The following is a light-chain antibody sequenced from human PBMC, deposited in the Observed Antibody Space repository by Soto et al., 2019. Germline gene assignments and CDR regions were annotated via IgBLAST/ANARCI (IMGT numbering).Light chain of an antibody. V-gene: IGLV2-14*01. CDR2: EVT. CDR1: SSDVGGYNY. CDR3: SSSTSRRTWV. J-gene: IGLJ3*02. Sequence: QSALTQPASVSGSPGQSITISCTGTSSDVGGYNYVSWYQQHPGIAPKLIIYEVTNRPSGVSNRFSGSKSGNTASLTISGLQADDVAGYYCSSSTSRRTWVFGGGTNLTVL.